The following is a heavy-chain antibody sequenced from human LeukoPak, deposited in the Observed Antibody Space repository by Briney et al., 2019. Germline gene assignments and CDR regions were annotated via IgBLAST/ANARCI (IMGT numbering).Heavy chain of an antibody. Sequence: SETLSLTCTVSGGSISSYYWSWIRQPPGKGLEWIGYIYTSESTNYNPSLKSRVTISVDTSKNQFSLKLTSVTAADTAVYYCARQTSRSSIRFDYRGQGTLVTVSS. CDR2: IYTSEST. CDR1: GGSISSYY. CDR3: ARQTSRSSIRFDY. J-gene: IGHJ4*02. V-gene: IGHV4-4*09. D-gene: IGHD6-6*01.